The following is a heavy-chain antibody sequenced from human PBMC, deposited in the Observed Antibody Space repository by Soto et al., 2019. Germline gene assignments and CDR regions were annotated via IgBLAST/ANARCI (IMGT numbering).Heavy chain of an antibody. CDR2: IYYSGST. J-gene: IGHJ4*02. Sequence: SETLSLTCTVSGGSISSSSYYWGWIRQPPGKGLEWIGSIYYSGSTYYNPSLKSRVTISVDTSKNQFSLKLSSVTAADTAVYYCARYSATYYFDYWGQGTLVTVSS. CDR1: GGSISSSSYY. V-gene: IGHV4-39*01. CDR3: ARYSATYYFDY. D-gene: IGHD2-21*01.